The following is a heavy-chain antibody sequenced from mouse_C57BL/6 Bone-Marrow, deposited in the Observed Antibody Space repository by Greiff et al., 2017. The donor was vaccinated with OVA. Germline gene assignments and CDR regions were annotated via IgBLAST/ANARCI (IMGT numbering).Heavy chain of an antibody. D-gene: IGHD2-2*01. V-gene: IGHV1-61*01. J-gene: IGHJ2*01. CDR2: IYPSDSET. Sequence: QVQLQQPGAELVRPGSSVKLSCKASGYTFTSYWMDWVKQRPGQGLEWIGNIYPSDSETHYNQKFKDKATLTVAKSSSTAYMQLSSLTSEDSAVCYSAKWGLRRDFDYWGQGTTLTVSS. CDR1: GYTFTSYW. CDR3: AKWGLRRDFDY.